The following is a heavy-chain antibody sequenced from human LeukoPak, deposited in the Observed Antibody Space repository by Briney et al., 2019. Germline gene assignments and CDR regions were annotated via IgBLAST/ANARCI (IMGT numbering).Heavy chain of an antibody. J-gene: IGHJ4*02. V-gene: IGHV3-74*01. CDR2: INSDGSNT. CDR3: ARALVGVKSNY. Sequence: GGSLRLSCAASGFTFSSYWMHWVRQAPGEGLVWLSLINSDGSNTNYADSVKGRFTISRDNAKNTLYLQMPSLRAEDTAVYYCARALVGVKSNYWGQGTLVTVSS. D-gene: IGHD1-26*01. CDR1: GFTFSSYW.